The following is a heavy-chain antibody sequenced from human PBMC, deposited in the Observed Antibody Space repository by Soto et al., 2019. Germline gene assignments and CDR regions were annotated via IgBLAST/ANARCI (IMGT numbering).Heavy chain of an antibody. V-gene: IGHV3-33*01. CDR1: GSTFSSYG. J-gene: IGHJ4*02. D-gene: IGHD2-21*01. Sequence: GGSLSLSGAASGSTFSSYGMHWVRQAPGKGLEWVAVICYDGNNKYYADSVKGRFTISRDNSNNTLYVQMTSLRAEDTAVYYCARGLHSLFDYWGQGTLVTVSS. CDR2: ICYDGNNK. CDR3: ARGLHSLFDY.